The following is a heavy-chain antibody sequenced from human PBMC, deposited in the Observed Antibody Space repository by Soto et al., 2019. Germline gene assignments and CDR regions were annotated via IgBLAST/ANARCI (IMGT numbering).Heavy chain of an antibody. V-gene: IGHV3-74*01. J-gene: IGHJ4*02. CDR2: INSDGSST. D-gene: IGHD5-18*01. CDR3: ARDRVEEGQGYSYAEADY. Sequence: EVQLVESGGGLVQPGGSLRLSCAASGFTFSSYWMHWVRQAPGKGLVWVSRINSDGSSTSYADSVKGRFTISRDNAKNTLYLQMNSLRAEDTAVYYCARDRVEEGQGYSYAEADYWGQGTLVTVSS. CDR1: GFTFSSYW.